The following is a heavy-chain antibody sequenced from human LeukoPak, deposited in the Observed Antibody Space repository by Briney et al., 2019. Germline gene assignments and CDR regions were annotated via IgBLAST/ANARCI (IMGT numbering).Heavy chain of an antibody. V-gene: IGHV3-74*01. CDR1: GFTFSSYW. Sequence: GGSLRLSCAASGFTFSSYWMHWVRQAPGKGLVWVSRINSDGSSTSYADSVKGRFTISRDNAKNTLYLQMNSLRAEDTAVYYCARGPRGRYDSSGYEWFDPWGQGTLVTVSS. D-gene: IGHD3-22*01. CDR3: ARGPRGRYDSSGYEWFDP. CDR2: INSDGSST. J-gene: IGHJ5*02.